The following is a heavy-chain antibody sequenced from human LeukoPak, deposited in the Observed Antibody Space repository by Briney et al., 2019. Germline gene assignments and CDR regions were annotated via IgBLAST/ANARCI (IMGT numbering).Heavy chain of an antibody. CDR3: ASPDPTSESGEGSVAFDI. CDR2: INHSGST. CDR1: GGSFSGYY. D-gene: IGHD3-10*01. V-gene: IGHV4-34*01. Sequence: PSETLSLTCAVYGGSFSGYYWSWIRQPPGKGLEWMGEINHSGSTNYNPSLKSRVTISVDTSKNQFSLKLSSVTAADTAVYYCASPDPTSESGEGSVAFDIWGQGTMVTVSS. J-gene: IGHJ3*02.